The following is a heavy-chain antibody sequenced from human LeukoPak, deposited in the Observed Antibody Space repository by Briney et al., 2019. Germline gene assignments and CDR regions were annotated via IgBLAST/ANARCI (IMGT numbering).Heavy chain of an antibody. CDR3: ARLQYSNGYVDY. CDR1: GYSFTNYW. J-gene: IGHJ4*02. D-gene: IGHD5-18*01. V-gene: IGHV5-51*01. Sequence: GESLKISCTGSGYSFTNYWIGWVRQMPGKGLEWMGIIYPDDSDTRYRPSFQGQVTISADKSIATAYLQWSSLKASDTAMYYCARLQYSNGYVDYWGQGTLVTVSS. CDR2: IYPDDSDT.